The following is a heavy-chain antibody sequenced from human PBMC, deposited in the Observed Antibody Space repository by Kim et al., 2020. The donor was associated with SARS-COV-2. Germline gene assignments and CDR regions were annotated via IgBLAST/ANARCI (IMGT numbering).Heavy chain of an antibody. Sequence: SETLSLSCTVSAGSVTNSYWSWIRQPPGKGLEWIGFIYYNGRTSYNPSLKSRVTMSVDTSNNQFSLRLTSVTAADTAVYYCARKGGDSGTTLYYFDNWG. D-gene: IGHD3-10*01. CDR3: ARKGGDSGTTLYYFDN. CDR1: AGSVTNSY. J-gene: IGHJ4*01. CDR2: IYYNGRT. V-gene: IGHV4-59*02.